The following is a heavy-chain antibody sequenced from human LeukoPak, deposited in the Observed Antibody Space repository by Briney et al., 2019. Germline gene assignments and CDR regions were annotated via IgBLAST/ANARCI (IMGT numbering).Heavy chain of an antibody. CDR2: IYGGGSI. CDR3: AREYASSGYFSD. Sequence: GGSLRLSCAASGFSVTSNYMSWVRQAPGKGLEWVSVIYGGGSIYYADSVKGRFTISRDNSENTLYLQMNSLSAEDTAVYYCAREYASSGYFSDWGQGTLVTVSS. V-gene: IGHV3-53*01. D-gene: IGHD3-22*01. J-gene: IGHJ4*02. CDR1: GFSVTSNY.